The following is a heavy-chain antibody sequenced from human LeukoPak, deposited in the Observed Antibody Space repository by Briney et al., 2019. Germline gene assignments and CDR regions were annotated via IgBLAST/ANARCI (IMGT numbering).Heavy chain of an antibody. CDR2: ISGSGGST. CDR1: GFTFSSYA. V-gene: IGHV3-23*01. J-gene: IGHJ4*02. Sequence: PGGSLRLSGAASGFTFSSYAMSWVRQAPGQELEWVLNISGSGGSTYYADSVKGRFTISRDNSKNTLYLQMNSLRAEDTAVYYCATLAYCGGDCYSPGFDYWGQGTLVTVSS. D-gene: IGHD2-21*02. CDR3: ATLAYCGGDCYSPGFDY.